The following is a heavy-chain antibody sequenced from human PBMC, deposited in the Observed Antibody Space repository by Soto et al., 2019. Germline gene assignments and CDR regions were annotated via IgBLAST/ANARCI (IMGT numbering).Heavy chain of an antibody. D-gene: IGHD1-7*01. CDR2: MNPNSGNT. Sequence: GASVKVSCKASGYTFTSYDINWVRQATGQGLEWMGWMNPNSGNTGYAQKFQGRVTMTRNTSISTAYMELSSLRSEDTAVYYCARGLTGTTIGYYYYYMDVWGKGTTVTVS. V-gene: IGHV1-8*01. CDR3: ARGLTGTTIGYYYYYMDV. J-gene: IGHJ6*03. CDR1: GYTFTSYD.